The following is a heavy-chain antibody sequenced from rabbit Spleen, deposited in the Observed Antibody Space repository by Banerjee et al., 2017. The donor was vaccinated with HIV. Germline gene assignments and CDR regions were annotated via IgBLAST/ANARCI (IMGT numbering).Heavy chain of an antibody. J-gene: IGHJ6*01. CDR3: ARDAGTSFSTYGMDL. CDR2: IYTISGRT. CDR1: GFYLSSDYY. V-gene: IGHV1S40*01. Sequence: QSLEESGGDLVKPDGSLTLTCKASGFYLSSDYYMCWFRQAPGKGLELIGCIYTISGRTWYASWAKGRFTISKTPSTVDLQMTSLTAADTATYFCARDAGTSFSTYGMDLWGPETLVTVS. D-gene: IGHD8-1*01.